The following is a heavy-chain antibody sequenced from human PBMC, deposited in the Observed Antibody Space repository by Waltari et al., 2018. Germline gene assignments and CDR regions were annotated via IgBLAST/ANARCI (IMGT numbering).Heavy chain of an antibody. CDR1: GYTFTGYY. CDR3: ARDPTEGGFGFDR. CDR2: INPNSGGT. J-gene: IGHJ4*02. D-gene: IGHD3-10*01. V-gene: IGHV1-2*02. Sequence: QVQLVQSGAEVKKPGASVKVSCKASGYTFTGYYMHWVRQAPGQGLEWMGWINPNSGGTNYAQKFQGRVTMTRDTSISTAYMELSRLNSEDTALYFCARDPTEGGFGFDRWGQGTLVTVSS.